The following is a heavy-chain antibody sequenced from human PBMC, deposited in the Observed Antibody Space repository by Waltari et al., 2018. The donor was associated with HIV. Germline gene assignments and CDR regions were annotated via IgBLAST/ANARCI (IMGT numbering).Heavy chain of an antibody. D-gene: IGHD3-10*01. J-gene: IGHJ6*02. CDR1: GGSISSSSYY. Sequence: QLQLQESGPGLVKPSETLSLTCTVSGGSISSSSYYWGWIRQPPGKGRGWIGSIYYSGSTYYNPSLKSRVTISVDTSKNQFSLKLSSVTAVDTAVYYCARDYYGSGSYYNEDYYYGMDVWGQGTTVTVSS. V-gene: IGHV4-39*07. CDR3: ARDYYGSGSYYNEDYYYGMDV. CDR2: IYYSGST.